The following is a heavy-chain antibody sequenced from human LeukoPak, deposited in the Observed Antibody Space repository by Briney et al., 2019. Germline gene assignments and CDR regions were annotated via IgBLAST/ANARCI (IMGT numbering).Heavy chain of an antibody. J-gene: IGHJ4*02. Sequence: GGSLRLSCAASGFTFSSYAMHWVRQAPGKGLEWVAVISYDGSNKYYADSVKGRFTISRDSSKNTLYLQMNSLRAEDTAVYYCARGRWWLRAIDYWGQGTLVTVSS. CDR3: ARGRWWLRAIDY. CDR1: GFTFSSYA. D-gene: IGHD5-12*01. CDR2: ISYDGSNK. V-gene: IGHV3-30-3*01.